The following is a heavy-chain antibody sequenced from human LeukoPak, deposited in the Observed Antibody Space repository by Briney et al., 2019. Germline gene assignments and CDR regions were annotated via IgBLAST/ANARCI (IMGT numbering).Heavy chain of an antibody. CDR3: AFSGYSSGWYGDY. Sequence: GGSLRLSCAASGFTFSSYGMHWVRQAPGKGLEWVAVISYDGSNKYYADSVKGRFTVSRDNSKNTLYLQMNSLRAEDTAVYYCAFSGYSSGWYGDYWGQGTLVTVSS. D-gene: IGHD6-19*01. CDR2: ISYDGSNK. V-gene: IGHV3-30*03. J-gene: IGHJ4*02. CDR1: GFTFSSYG.